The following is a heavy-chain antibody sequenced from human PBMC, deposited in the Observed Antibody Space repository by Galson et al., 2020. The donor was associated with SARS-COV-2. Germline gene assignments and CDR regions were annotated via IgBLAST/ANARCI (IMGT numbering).Heavy chain of an antibody. V-gene: IGHV1-18*01. CDR1: GYRFPNYG. D-gene: IGHD1-26*01. Sequence: ASVKVSCKASGYRFPNYGISWVRQAPGQGLEWMGWINVYNGNTDYAQKVQGRVTMTTDTSTNTAYLELRSLRSDDTAIYYCARDRGGSYYVDYWGQGTLVTVSS. CDR3: ARDRGGSYYVDY. J-gene: IGHJ4*02. CDR2: INVYNGNT.